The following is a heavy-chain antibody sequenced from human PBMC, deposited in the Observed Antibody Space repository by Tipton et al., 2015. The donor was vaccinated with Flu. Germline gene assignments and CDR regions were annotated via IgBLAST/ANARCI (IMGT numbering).Heavy chain of an antibody. Sequence: QLVQSGAELKKPGESLTISCKVFGYSFTSHWIGWVRQMPGKGLEWMGIFYPSDSNIRYSPSFQGQVTISADKSISTAYLQWSSLKASDTAMYYCVRLYCSGGSCYSGYVYNYYNMDVWGQGTTVTVSS. V-gene: IGHV5-51*03. J-gene: IGHJ6*02. CDR3: VRLYCSGGSCYSGYVYNYYNMDV. CDR2: FYPSDSNI. D-gene: IGHD2-15*01. CDR1: GYSFTSHW.